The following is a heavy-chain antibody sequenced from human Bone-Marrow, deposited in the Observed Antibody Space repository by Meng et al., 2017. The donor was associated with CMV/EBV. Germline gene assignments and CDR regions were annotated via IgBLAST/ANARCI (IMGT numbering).Heavy chain of an antibody. V-gene: IGHV3-30*02. CDR3: AKGRVVPAAFDAVDI. CDR2: IRYDGSNK. D-gene: IGHD2-2*01. CDR1: GFTFSSYG. Sequence: GESLKISCAASGFTFSSYGMHWVRQAPGKGLEWVAFIRYDGSNKYYADSVKGRFTISRDNSKNTLYLQMNSLRAEDTAVYYCAKGRVVPAAFDAVDIWGQGTMVTISS. J-gene: IGHJ3*02.